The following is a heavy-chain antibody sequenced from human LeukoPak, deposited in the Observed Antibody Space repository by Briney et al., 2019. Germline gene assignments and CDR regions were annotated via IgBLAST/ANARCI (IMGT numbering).Heavy chain of an antibody. J-gene: IGHJ4*02. CDR2: IYYSGST. CDR3: ARQGWLRLPDY. D-gene: IGHD5-12*01. V-gene: IGHV4-39*01. Sequence: SETLSLTCTVSGGSISSSSYYWGWIRQPPGKGLEWIGSIYYSGSTYYNPSLKSRVTISVDTSKNQFSLKLSSVTAADTAVYYCARQGWLRLPDYWGQGTLVTISS. CDR1: GGSISSSSYY.